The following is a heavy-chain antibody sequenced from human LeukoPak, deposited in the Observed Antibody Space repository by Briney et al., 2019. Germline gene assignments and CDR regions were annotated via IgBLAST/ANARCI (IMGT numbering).Heavy chain of an antibody. J-gene: IGHJ4*02. V-gene: IGHV3-21*03. Sequence: PGGSLRLSCAASGFTFSSYSMNWVRQAPGKGLEWVASSSRTSTYIYYADSVKGRFTISRDDARNSLYLQMNSLRAEDTAVYYCAMTPGHTSSWYAYFGHWGQGTLVTVSS. CDR3: AMTPGHTSSWYAYFGH. CDR1: GFTFSSYS. D-gene: IGHD6-13*01. CDR2: SSRTSTYI.